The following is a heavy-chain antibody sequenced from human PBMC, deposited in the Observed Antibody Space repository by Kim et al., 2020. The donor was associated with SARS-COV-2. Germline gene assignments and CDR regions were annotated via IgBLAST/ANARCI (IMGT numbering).Heavy chain of an antibody. D-gene: IGHD3-10*01. J-gene: IGHJ3*02. Sequence: SETLSLTCTVSGGSISSGGYYWSWIRQHPGKGLEWIGYIYYSGSTYYNPSLKSRVTISVDTSKNQFSLKLSSVTAADTAVYYCARDYPLVREGAGAFDIWGQGTMVTVSS. CDR1: GGSISSGGYY. CDR3: ARDYPLVREGAGAFDI. V-gene: IGHV4-31*03. CDR2: IYYSGST.